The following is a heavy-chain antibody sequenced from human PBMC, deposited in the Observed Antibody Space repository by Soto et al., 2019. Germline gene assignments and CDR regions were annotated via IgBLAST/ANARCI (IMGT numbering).Heavy chain of an antibody. Sequence: ASVKVSCKASGDTFTSYGISWVRQAPGQGLEWMGWISAYNGNTNYAQKLQGRVTMTTDTSTSTAYMELRSLRSDDTAVYYCARGHTAMVLYYFDYWGQGTLVTVSS. J-gene: IGHJ4*02. CDR3: ARGHTAMVLYYFDY. V-gene: IGHV1-18*04. D-gene: IGHD5-18*01. CDR2: ISAYNGNT. CDR1: GDTFTSYG.